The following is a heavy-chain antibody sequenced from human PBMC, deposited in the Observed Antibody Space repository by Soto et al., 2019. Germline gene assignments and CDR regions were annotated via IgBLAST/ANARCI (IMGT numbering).Heavy chain of an antibody. Sequence: QVQLQESGPGLVKPSGTLSLTCAVSGGSISSSNWWSWVRQHPGKVLKWIGEIYHSGSTNYSPSPKSRVTISGDKSRNQFSLKLSAGNAAATAVYYCARRWGEGRVDYWGQGTLVTVSS. V-gene: IGHV4-4*02. J-gene: IGHJ4*02. CDR1: GGSISSSNW. D-gene: IGHD3-10*01. CDR3: ARRWGEGRVDY. CDR2: IYHSGST.